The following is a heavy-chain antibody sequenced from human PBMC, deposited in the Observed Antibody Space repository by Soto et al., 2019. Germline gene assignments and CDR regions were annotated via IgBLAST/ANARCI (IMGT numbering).Heavy chain of an antibody. Sequence: QVQLVESGGGVVQPGRSLRLSCAASGFTFSSYGMHWVRQAPGKGLEWVAVISYDGSNKYYADSVKGRFTISRDNSKNTLCLQMNSLRAEDTAVYYCAKDFNGGKWLPHGGMDVWGQGTTVTVSS. V-gene: IGHV3-30*18. J-gene: IGHJ6*02. CDR1: GFTFSSYG. CDR2: ISYDGSNK. CDR3: AKDFNGGKWLPHGGMDV. D-gene: IGHD3-22*01.